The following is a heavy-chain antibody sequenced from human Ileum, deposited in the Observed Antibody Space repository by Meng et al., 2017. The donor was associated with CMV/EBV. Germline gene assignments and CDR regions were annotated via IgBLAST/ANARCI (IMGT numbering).Heavy chain of an antibody. CDR2: INEDESEK. CDR3: ARNKSGAMDV. Sequence: GESLKISCAASGFTINYYWMSWARQAPGKGLEWVATINEDESEKHYVNSVKGRITISRDNAKNSLHLQINSLRVEDTAVYYCARNKSGAMDVWGQGTPVTVSS. V-gene: IGHV3-7*01. J-gene: IGHJ6*02. D-gene: IGHD1/OR15-1a*01. CDR1: GFTINYYW.